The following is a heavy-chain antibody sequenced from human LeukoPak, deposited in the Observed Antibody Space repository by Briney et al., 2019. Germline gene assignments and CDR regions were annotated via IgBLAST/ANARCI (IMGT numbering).Heavy chain of an antibody. CDR3: ARDRGKDYFDY. CDR1: GFTFSSYG. D-gene: IGHD3-10*01. Sequence: GGSLRLSCAASGFTFSSYGMHWVRQAPGKGLEWVAVISYDGSNKYYADPVKGRFTISRDNSKNTLSLQMNSLRADDTAVYYCARDRGKDYFDYWGQGTLVTVSS. CDR2: ISYDGSNK. V-gene: IGHV3-30*03. J-gene: IGHJ4*02.